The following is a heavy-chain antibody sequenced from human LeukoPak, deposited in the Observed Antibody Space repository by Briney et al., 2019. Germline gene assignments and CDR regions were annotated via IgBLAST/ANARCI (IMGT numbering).Heavy chain of an antibody. CDR2: ISGRGGST. J-gene: IGHJ3*02. D-gene: IGHD1-26*01. CDR3: AKEVGANWGSPDAFDS. Sequence: GGSLRLSCAASGFTFSSYALSWVRQAPGKGLEWVSAISGRGGSTYYTGSVKGRFTISRDNSKNTLYLQRNSLRAEDTAVYYCAKEVGANWGSPDAFDSWGLGTLVTVSS. CDR1: GFTFSSYA. V-gene: IGHV3-23*01.